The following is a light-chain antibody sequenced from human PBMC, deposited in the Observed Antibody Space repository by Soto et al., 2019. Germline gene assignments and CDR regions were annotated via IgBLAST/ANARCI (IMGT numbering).Light chain of an antibody. CDR1: SSDVGYYNY. CDR2: EVN. J-gene: IGLJ1*01. CDR3: SSCTSSSTLLYV. Sequence: QSVLTQPASVSVSPGQSITISCTGTSSDVGYYNYVSWYRQHPGKAPRLMIYEVNNRPSGVSNRFSGSKSGNTASLTISGLQAEDEADYYCSSCTSSSTLLYVFGTGTKVTVL. V-gene: IGLV2-14*01.